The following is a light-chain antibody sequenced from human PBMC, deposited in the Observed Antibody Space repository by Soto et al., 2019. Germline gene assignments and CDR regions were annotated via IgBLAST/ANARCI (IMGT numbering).Light chain of an antibody. CDR2: EVT. J-gene: IGLJ3*02. CDR3: SSYAGSNNPWV. CDR1: SSDVGAYNY. Sequence: QSVLTQPPSASGSPGQSVTISRTGTSSDVGAYNYVCWYQQHPGKAPKLIISEVTKRPSGVPDRFSGSKSGNTASLTVTGLQAEDEADYYCSSYAGSNNPWVFGGGTKLTVL. V-gene: IGLV2-8*01.